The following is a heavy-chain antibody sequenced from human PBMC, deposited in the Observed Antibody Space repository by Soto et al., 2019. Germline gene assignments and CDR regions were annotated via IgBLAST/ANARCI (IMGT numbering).Heavy chain of an antibody. CDR3: ARHVNLPLAGTGFDS. D-gene: IGHD6-19*01. V-gene: IGHV1-18*01. CDR2: IGAYNGNT. CDR1: GYTFTSYA. Sequence: ASVKVSCKASGYTFTSYAMHWVRQAPGQGLEWMGWIGAYNGNTNYAQKLQGRVTMTTDTSTSTAYMELRSLRSDDTAVYYCARHVNLPLAGTGFDSWGRGTLVTVSS. J-gene: IGHJ4*02.